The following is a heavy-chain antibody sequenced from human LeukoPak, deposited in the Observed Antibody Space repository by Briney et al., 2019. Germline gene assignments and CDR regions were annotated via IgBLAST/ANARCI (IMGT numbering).Heavy chain of an antibody. D-gene: IGHD6-13*01. CDR3: ARVVSSLVLV. CDR2: IYYSGST. V-gene: IGHV4-39*07. Sequence: PSQTLSLTCTVSGGSISSSSYYWGWIRQPPGKGLEWIGSIYYSGSTYYNPSLKSRVTISVDTSKNQFSLKLSSVTAADTAVYYCARVVSSLVLVWGQGTLVTVSP. J-gene: IGHJ4*02. CDR1: GGSISSSSYY.